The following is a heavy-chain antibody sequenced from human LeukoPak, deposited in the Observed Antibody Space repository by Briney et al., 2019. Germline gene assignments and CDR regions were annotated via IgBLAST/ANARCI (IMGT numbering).Heavy chain of an antibody. CDR3: ARDPGTMVRGAPSYGMDI. J-gene: IGHJ6*02. CDR2: IYYSGST. V-gene: IGHV4-59*01. CDR1: GVSISSYY. Sequence: KPSETLSLTCTVSGVSISSYYWSCIRQPPGKGLEWIGYIYYSGSTNYNPSLKSRVTISVDTSKNQFSLKLSSVTAADTAVYYCARDPGTMVRGAPSYGMDIWGQGTTVTVSS. D-gene: IGHD3-10*01.